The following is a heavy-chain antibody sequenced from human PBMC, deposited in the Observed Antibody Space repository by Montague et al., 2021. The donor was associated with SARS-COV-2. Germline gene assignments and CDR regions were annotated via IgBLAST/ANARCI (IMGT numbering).Heavy chain of an antibody. CDR2: CFYIGTT. D-gene: IGHD5-12*01. CDR1: GGSLTYFY. CDR3: VRGATRTFDY. V-gene: IGHV4-59*01. Sequence: SETLSLTCTVSGGSLTYFYWSWIRQPPGKGREGFGYCFYIGTTNYNPSLKSRVTISVDTSKTQFSLRLSSVTAADTAVYYCVRGATRTFDYWGQGTLVTVSS. J-gene: IGHJ4*02.